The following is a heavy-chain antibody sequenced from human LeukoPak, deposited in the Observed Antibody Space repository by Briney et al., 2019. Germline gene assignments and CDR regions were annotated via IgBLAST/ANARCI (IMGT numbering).Heavy chain of an antibody. V-gene: IGHV4-59*08. CDR1: GGSISSYY. D-gene: IGHD2-2*01. CDR2: IYYSGST. CDR3: ASGWCSSTSCQLPTPFDY. J-gene: IGHJ4*02. Sequence: SETLSLTCTVSGGSISSYYWSWIRQPPGKGLEWIGYIYYSGSTNYNPSLKSRVTISVDTSKNQFSLKLSSVTAADTAVYYCASGWCSSTSCQLPTPFDYWGQGTLVTVSS.